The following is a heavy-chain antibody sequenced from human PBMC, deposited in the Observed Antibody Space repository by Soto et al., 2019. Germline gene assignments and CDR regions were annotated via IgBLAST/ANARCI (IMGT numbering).Heavy chain of an antibody. Sequence: QVQLVQSGAEVKKPGSSVKVSCKSSGGTFSTSALSWVRQAPGQCLEWVGGTMHVFSTPDYAPKFKGRVTITADESTTTTYLELTGLRADDTAVYYCARDKDRQQLGGNYYYMLDVWGQGTAITVSS. D-gene: IGHD3-3*02. V-gene: IGHV1-69*12. CDR3: ARDKDRQQLGGNYYYMLDV. CDR2: TMHVFSTP. CDR1: GGTFSTSA. J-gene: IGHJ6*02.